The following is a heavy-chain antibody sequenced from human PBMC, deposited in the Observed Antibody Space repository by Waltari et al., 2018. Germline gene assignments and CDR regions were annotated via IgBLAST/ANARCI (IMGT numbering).Heavy chain of an antibody. V-gene: IGHV1-69*01. J-gene: IGHJ6*02. Sequence: QVQLVQSGAEVKKPGSSVKVSCKASGGTFSSYAISWVRQAPGQGLEWMGGIIPIFGTANYAQKVQGRVTITADESTSTADMELSSLRSEDTAVYYCARGAVAGPYYYYGMDVWGQGTTVTVSS. CDR2: IIPIFGTA. CDR1: GGTFSSYA. CDR3: ARGAVAGPYYYYGMDV. D-gene: IGHD6-19*01.